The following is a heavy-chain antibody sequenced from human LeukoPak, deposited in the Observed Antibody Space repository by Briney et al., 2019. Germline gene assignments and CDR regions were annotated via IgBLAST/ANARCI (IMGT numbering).Heavy chain of an antibody. D-gene: IGHD6-6*01. J-gene: IGHJ3*01. CDR2: INSDGSEG. CDR3: ARSSYSSSSSV. V-gene: IGHV3-7*03. CDR1: GFTFTHYA. Sequence: PGGSLRLSCIASGFTFTHYAMTWVRQAPGKGLEWVASINSDGSEGYYADVVKGRFTISRDNAKNSLYLQINSLRAEDTAVYYCARSSYSSSSSVWGQGTMVTVSS.